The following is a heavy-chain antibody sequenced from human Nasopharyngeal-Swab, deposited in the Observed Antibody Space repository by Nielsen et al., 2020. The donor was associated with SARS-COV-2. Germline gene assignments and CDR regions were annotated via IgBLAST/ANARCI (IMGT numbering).Heavy chain of an antibody. CDR1: GLSFSEFW. V-gene: IGHV3-7*01. D-gene: IGHD1-20*01. J-gene: IGHJ6*02. CDR2: INKDGSEK. Sequence: GGSLRLSCAASGLSFSEFWMYWVRQAPGKGLEWVASINKDGSEKYYVDSVKGRFTISRDNAKNSLYLQMNSLRAEDTAVYYCAGNRNNWNVDYHYYGMDVWGQGTTVTASS. CDR3: AGNRNNWNVDYHYYGMDV.